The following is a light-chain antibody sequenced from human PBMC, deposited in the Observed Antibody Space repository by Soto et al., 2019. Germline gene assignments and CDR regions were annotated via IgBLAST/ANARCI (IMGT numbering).Light chain of an antibody. Sequence: EIVLTQSPATLSLSPGERATLSCRASQTINNYLAWYQHKPGQAPRLLIYDASTRATGIPARFSGSGSGTEFTLTISSLQSEDFAVYYCQQYDKWPRTFGQGTKV. J-gene: IGKJ1*01. V-gene: IGKV3D-15*01. CDR1: QTINNY. CDR2: DAS. CDR3: QQYDKWPRT.